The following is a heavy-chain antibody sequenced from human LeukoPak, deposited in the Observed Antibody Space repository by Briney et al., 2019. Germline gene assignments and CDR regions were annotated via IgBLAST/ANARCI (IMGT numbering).Heavy chain of an antibody. D-gene: IGHD1-14*01. V-gene: IGHV4-39*01. CDR2: MYYSGGT. J-gene: IGHJ2*01. CDR3: ARQLDRTTLPTYWYFDL. CDR1: GGSISSSNCY. Sequence: SETLSLTCTVSGGSISSSNCYWGWIRQPPGKALEWIGSMYYSGGTYYHPSLKSRVTMSVDTSQNHFSLKLTSVTAADTAVYFCARQLDRTTLPTYWYFDLWGRGTPVTVSS.